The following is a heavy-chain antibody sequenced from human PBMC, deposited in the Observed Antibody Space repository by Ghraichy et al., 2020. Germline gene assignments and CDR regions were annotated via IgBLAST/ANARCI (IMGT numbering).Heavy chain of an antibody. CDR3: VKDIRDNGNYGWFDP. Sequence: GSLRLSCAASGFTFTSYAMSWVRQAPGEGLDWVAAISLSGGATYYADSVKGRFTISRDNSKNTLFLHMSSLRAEDMALYYCVKDIRDNGNYGWFDPWGQGTLVTVSS. CDR1: GFTFTSYA. CDR2: ISLSGGAT. J-gene: IGHJ5*02. V-gene: IGHV3-23*01. D-gene: IGHD1-26*01.